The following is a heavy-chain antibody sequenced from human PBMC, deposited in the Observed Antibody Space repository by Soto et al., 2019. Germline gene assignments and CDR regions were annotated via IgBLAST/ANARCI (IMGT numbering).Heavy chain of an antibody. CDR3: AKAILRYGPFDY. D-gene: IGHD3-9*01. CDR2: ISYDGSNK. V-gene: IGHV3-30*18. Sequence: QVQLVESGGGVVQPGRSLRLSCAASEFTFSSYGMHWVRQAPGKGLEWVAVISYDGSNKYYADSVKGRFTISRDNSKNTLYLQMNSLRAEDTAVYYCAKAILRYGPFDYWGQGTLVTVSS. J-gene: IGHJ4*02. CDR1: EFTFSSYG.